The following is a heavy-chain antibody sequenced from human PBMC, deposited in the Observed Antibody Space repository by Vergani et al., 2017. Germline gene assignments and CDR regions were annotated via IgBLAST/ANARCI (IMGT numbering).Heavy chain of an antibody. CDR3: ARNPNLHRGVVIGPLDY. D-gene: IGHD3-3*01. J-gene: IGHJ4*02. V-gene: IGHV4-34*02. CDR1: GGSFSGYY. Sequence: QVQLQQWGAGLLKPSETLSLTCAVYGGSFSGYYWSWIRQPPGKGLEWIGEMNHSGSTNYNPSLKSRVTISVDTSKNQFSLKLSSVTAADTAVYYCARNPNLHRGVVIGPLDYWGQGTLVTVSS. CDR2: MNHSGST.